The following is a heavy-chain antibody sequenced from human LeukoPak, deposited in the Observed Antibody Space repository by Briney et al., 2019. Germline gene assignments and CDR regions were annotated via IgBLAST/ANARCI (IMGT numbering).Heavy chain of an antibody. Sequence: GGSLRLSCAASGFTFSSYWMSWVRQAPGKGLEWVSVIYSGGSTYYADSVKGRFTISRDNSKNTLYLQMNSLRAEDTAVYYCARVWHGSFDYWGQGTLVTVSS. J-gene: IGHJ4*02. CDR3: ARVWHGSFDY. V-gene: IGHV3-53*01. D-gene: IGHD3-10*01. CDR1: GFTFSSYW. CDR2: IYSGGST.